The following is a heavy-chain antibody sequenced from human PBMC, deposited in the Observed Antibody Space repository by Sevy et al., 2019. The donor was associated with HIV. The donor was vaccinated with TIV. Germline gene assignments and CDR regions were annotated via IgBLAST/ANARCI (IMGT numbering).Heavy chain of an antibody. V-gene: IGHV3-7*01. CDR2: IKQDGREK. CDR3: ARAPVGSGWYFPRGIDY. Sequence: GGSLRLSCAASGFTFSTYWMTWVRQAPGKGLEWVANIKQDGREKYYAGSVKGPLTVSRDNTKNSLYLQLNSLRAEDTAIYYCARAPVGSGWYFPRGIDYWGQGTLVTVSS. D-gene: IGHD6-13*01. J-gene: IGHJ4*02. CDR1: GFTFSTYW.